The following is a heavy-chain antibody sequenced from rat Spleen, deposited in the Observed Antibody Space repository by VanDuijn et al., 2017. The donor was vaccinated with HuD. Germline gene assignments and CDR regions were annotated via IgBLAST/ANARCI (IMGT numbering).Heavy chain of an antibody. Sequence: EVQLVETGGGLVQPGRSLKLSCVASGSTFSSYWMSLIRQAPGKGLAWVSSTNTDGDTSYYPDSVTGRFAISRNNAKSSLYLQMDSLRSGDTATYYCARHGNNSYFDYWGQGTLVTVSS. CDR3: ARHGNNSYFDY. CDR1: GSTFSSYW. V-gene: IGHV5-58*01. J-gene: IGHJ3*01. D-gene: IGHD1-9*01. CDR2: TNTDGDTS.